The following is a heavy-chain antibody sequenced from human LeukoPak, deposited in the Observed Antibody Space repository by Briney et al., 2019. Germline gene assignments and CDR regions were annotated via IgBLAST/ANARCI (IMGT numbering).Heavy chain of an antibody. CDR1: GYSFTIYW. Sequence: GESLNISCKCSGYSFTIYWIVCVRQMPGKGLECVGIISSGDSDTRYSPSFQGQFTVSADKSISTAYLQWSSLKASDTAMYYCARYDEWQQLVYIDYWGQGTLWTASS. CDR3: ARYDEWQQLVYIDY. CDR2: ISSGDSDT. D-gene: IGHD6-13*01. J-gene: IGHJ4*02. V-gene: IGHV5-51*01.